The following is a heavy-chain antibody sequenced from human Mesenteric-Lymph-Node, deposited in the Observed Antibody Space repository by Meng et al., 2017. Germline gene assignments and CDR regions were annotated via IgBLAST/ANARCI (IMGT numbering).Heavy chain of an antibody. CDR3: ARKYSGSWVFDY. J-gene: IGHJ4*02. CDR1: GGSFSGYY. V-gene: IGHV4-34*01. D-gene: IGHD1-26*01. CDR2: INHSGST. Sequence: GSLRLSCAVYGGSFSGYYWSWIRQPPGKGLEWIGEINHSGSTNYNPSLKSRVTISADTSKNQFSLKLSSVTAADTAVYYCARKYSGSWVFDYWSQGTLVTVSS.